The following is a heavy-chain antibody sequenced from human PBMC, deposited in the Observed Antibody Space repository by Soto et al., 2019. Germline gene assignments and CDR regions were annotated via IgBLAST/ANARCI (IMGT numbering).Heavy chain of an antibody. Sequence: GESLKISCKGSGYSFTNDWIAWVRQMPGKGLEWMGIIYPGDSDTRYSPSFQGQVSISADKSISTAYLQWSSLKASDTAIYYCAHSSSSSSVFDYWGQGTLVTVSS. V-gene: IGHV5-51*01. CDR1: GYSFTNDW. J-gene: IGHJ4*02. CDR3: AHSSSSSSVFDY. CDR2: IYPGDSDT. D-gene: IGHD6-6*01.